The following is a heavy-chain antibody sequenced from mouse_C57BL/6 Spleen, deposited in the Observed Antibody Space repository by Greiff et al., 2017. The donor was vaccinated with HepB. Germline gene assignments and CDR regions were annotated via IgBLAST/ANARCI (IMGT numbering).Heavy chain of an antibody. V-gene: IGHV5-17*01. CDR3: ARTSYYGYDDY. J-gene: IGHJ2*01. D-gene: IGHD2-9*01. Sequence: DVHLVESGGGLVKPGGSLKLSCAASGFTFSDYGMHWVRQAPEKGLEWVAYISSGSSTIYYADTVKGRFTISRDNAKNTLFLQMTSLRSEDTAMYYCARTSYYGYDDYWGQGTTLTVSS. CDR1: GFTFSDYG. CDR2: ISSGSSTI.